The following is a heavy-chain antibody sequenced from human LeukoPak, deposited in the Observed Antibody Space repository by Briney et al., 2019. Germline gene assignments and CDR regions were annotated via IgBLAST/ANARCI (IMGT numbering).Heavy chain of an antibody. Sequence: PGGSLRLSCAASGFTVSSNYMSWVRQAPGKGLEWVSVIYSGGSTYYADSVKGRFTISRDNSKNTLYLQMNSLRAEDTAVYYCARDLPNSSGWHDYWGQGTLVTVSS. V-gene: IGHV3-66*01. CDR3: ARDLPNSSGWHDY. CDR1: GFTVSSNY. J-gene: IGHJ4*02. D-gene: IGHD6-19*01. CDR2: IYSGGST.